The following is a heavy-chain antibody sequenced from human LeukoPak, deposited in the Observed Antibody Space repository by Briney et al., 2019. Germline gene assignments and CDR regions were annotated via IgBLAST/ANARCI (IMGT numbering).Heavy chain of an antibody. V-gene: IGHV3-23*01. J-gene: IGHJ4*02. CDR1: GFAFSSQA. D-gene: IGHD6-19*01. CDR2: ISDSGSLT. Sequence: GGSLRLSCAASGFAFSSQAMGWVRQAPGEELEWVSVISDSGSLTYYADSVKGRFTISRDNSKNTLFLQMNSLRGEDTAVYYCAKDARRTSGWYYFDYWGQGALVTVSS. CDR3: AKDARRTSGWYYFDY.